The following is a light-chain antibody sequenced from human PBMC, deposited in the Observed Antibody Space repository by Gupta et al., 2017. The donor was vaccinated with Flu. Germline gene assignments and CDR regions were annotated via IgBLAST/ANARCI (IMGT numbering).Light chain of an antibody. CDR3: QLWDGSGNHPVV. Sequence: SYVLTQPPSVSVAPGQTARIPCAENNIGSKSVHWYQQKPGQAPVLIVYDDTDRPSGIPERFSGSNFGNTATLTISRVEAGDEADYYCQLWDGSGNHPVVLGGGTKLTVL. V-gene: IGLV3-21*02. CDR1: NIGSKS. CDR2: DDT. J-gene: IGLJ2*01.